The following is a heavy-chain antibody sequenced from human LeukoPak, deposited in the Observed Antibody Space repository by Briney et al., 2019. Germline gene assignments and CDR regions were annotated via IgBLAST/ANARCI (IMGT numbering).Heavy chain of an antibody. CDR2: IYSGGST. Sequence: GGSLRLSCAASGFTFSSYAMSWVRQAPGKGLEWVSVIYSGGSTYYADSVKGRFTISRDNSKNTLYLQMNSLRAEDTAVYYCAREERDGYDYWGQGTLVTVSS. CDR3: AREERDGYDY. J-gene: IGHJ4*02. D-gene: IGHD5-24*01. V-gene: IGHV3-53*01. CDR1: GFTFSSYA.